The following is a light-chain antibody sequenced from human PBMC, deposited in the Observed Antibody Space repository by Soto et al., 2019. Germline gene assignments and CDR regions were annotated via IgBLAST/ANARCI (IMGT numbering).Light chain of an antibody. CDR1: SSNIGIYDF. CDR2: DVT. J-gene: IGLJ1*01. Sequence: QTVVTQPRSVSGSPGQSVTVSCTGSSSNIGIYDFVSWFQQHPGEVPKLIIYDVTKRASGVPDRFSGHKSGNTAFLTISGLQSDDEADYFCCSYGGYYNYVFGTGTKVTVL. CDR3: CSYGGYYNYV. V-gene: IGLV2-11*01.